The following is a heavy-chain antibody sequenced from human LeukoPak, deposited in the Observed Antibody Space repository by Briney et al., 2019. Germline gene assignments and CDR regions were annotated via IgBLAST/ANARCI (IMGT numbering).Heavy chain of an antibody. Sequence: ASVKVSCKASGYTFTGYYMHWVRQAPGQGLEWMGWINPNSGGTNYAQKFQGRVTMTRDTSISTAYMELSRLRSDDTAVYYCARRLGGYCTNGVCKGFDYWGQGTLVTVSS. D-gene: IGHD2-8*01. CDR2: INPNSGGT. V-gene: IGHV1-2*02. CDR3: ARRLGGYCTNGVCKGFDY. J-gene: IGHJ4*02. CDR1: GYTFTGYY.